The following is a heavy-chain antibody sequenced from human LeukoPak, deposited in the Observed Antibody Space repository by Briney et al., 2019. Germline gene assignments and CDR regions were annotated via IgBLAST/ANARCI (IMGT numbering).Heavy chain of an antibody. Sequence: GASVKVSCKASGYTFTGYYMHWVRQAPGQGLEWMGRINPNSGGTNYAQKFQGRVTMTRDMSISTAYMELSRLRSDDTAVYYCARDPYYYDSSGYYDHFDYWGQGTLVTVSS. J-gene: IGHJ4*02. D-gene: IGHD3-22*01. CDR2: INPNSGGT. CDR1: GYTFTGYY. V-gene: IGHV1-2*06. CDR3: ARDPYYYDSSGYYDHFDY.